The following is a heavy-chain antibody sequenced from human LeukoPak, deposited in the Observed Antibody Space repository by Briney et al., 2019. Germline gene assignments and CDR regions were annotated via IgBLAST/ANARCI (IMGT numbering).Heavy chain of an antibody. CDR1: GFTFSSYE. Sequence: GGSLRLSCAASGFTFSSYEMNWVRQAPGKGLEWVSSISGGGETTYYADSVKGRFPISRDNSKNTLYLQMNSLRAEDTAVYFCARGTTDLDYWGQGTLVTVSS. CDR3: ARGTTDLDY. CDR2: ISGGGETT. D-gene: IGHD1-1*01. J-gene: IGHJ4*02. V-gene: IGHV3-23*01.